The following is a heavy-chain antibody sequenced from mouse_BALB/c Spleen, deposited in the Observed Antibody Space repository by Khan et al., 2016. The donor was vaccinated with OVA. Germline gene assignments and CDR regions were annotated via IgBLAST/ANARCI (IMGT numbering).Heavy chain of an antibody. D-gene: IGHD2-1*01. CDR2: ISSAGTYT. CDR1: GFTFSSFV. V-gene: IGHV5-9-1*01. Sequence: EVELVESGGGLVKPGGSLKLSCAASGFTFSSFVMSWVRQTPEKRLEWVATISSAGTYTYYPDSVKGRFTISRDNAKNTLYLRLNSLRSEDTAMYYCANGNYGWFAYWGQGTLVTVSA. J-gene: IGHJ3*01. CDR3: ANGNYGWFAY.